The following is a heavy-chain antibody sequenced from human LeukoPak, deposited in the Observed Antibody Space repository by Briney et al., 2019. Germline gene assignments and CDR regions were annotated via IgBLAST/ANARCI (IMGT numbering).Heavy chain of an antibody. J-gene: IGHJ4*02. CDR2: IRSTANGYAT. D-gene: IGHD3-10*01. V-gene: IGHV3-73*01. CDR3: TGNYYGSGSYADFDY. CDR1: GFTFSGSA. Sequence: GGSLRLSCAASGFTFSGSALHWVRQASGKGLEWVGRIRSTANGYATAYAASVKGRFTISRDDSKNTAYLQMDSLKTEDTAVYYCTGNYYGSGSYADFDYWGQGTLVTISS.